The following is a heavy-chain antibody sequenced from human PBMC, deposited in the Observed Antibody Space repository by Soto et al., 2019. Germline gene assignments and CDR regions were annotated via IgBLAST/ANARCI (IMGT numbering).Heavy chain of an antibody. V-gene: IGHV3-33*08. CDR2: ICYYGSNK. Sequence: VVSLILSCAASGCTFSSYVMHWVRQAPGKGLEWVAVICYYGSNKYYAYSVKFRFTISRDNSKNTLYLQMNRLRAEDTAVSHCDRKIRKEVWGQGTTVIVSS. J-gene: IGHJ6*02. CDR3: DRKIRKEV. CDR1: GCTFSSYV.